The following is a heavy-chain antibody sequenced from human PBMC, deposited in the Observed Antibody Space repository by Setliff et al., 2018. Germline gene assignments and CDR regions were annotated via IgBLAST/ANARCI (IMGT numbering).Heavy chain of an antibody. V-gene: IGHV5-51*01. CDR3: ARPGYCSSTSCSGAFDI. J-gene: IGHJ3*02. CDR2: IFPGDSDT. D-gene: IGHD2-2*01. Sequence: GESLKISCKGSGYNFNNDWIGWVRQMPGKGLEWMGSIFPGDSDTRYSPSFQGQVAISADKSISTAYLQWSSLKASDTAMYYCARPGYCSSTSCSGAFDIWGQGTMVTVSS. CDR1: GYNFNNDW.